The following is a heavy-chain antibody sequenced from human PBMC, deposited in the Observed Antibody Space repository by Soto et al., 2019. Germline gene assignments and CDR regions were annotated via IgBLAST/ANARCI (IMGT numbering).Heavy chain of an antibody. CDR2: IIPIFGTA. Sequence: SVKVSCKASGGTFSSYAISWVRQAPGQGLEWMGGIIPIFGTANYAQKFQGRVTITADESTSTAYMELSSLRSEDTAVYYCARGDYVWGSYRTYGWFDPWGQGTLVTVSS. J-gene: IGHJ5*02. CDR3: ARGDYVWGSYRTYGWFDP. CDR1: GGTFSSYA. V-gene: IGHV1-69*13. D-gene: IGHD3-16*02.